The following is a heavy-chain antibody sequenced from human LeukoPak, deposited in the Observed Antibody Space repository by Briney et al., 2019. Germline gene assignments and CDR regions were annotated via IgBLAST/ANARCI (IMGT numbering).Heavy chain of an antibody. CDR2: ISYSGNT. J-gene: IGHJ4*02. CDR3: ARDARPFDY. Sequence: SETLSLTCTVSAGSFSSTSYYWGWIRQPPGKGLEWIGSISYSGNTDYNPSLKSRVTISVDTSKNQFSLKLSSVTAADTAVYYCARDARPFDYWGQGTLVTISS. V-gene: IGHV4-39*07. CDR1: AGSFSSTSYY.